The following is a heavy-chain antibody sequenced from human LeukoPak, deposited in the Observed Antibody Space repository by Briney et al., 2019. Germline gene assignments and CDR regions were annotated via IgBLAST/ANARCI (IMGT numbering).Heavy chain of an antibody. J-gene: IGHJ6*03. CDR1: GGSFSGYY. CDR2: INHSGST. CDR3: ARLGGDYGDSPLDYYMDV. D-gene: IGHD4-17*01. V-gene: IGHV4-34*01. Sequence: PSETLSLTCAVYGGSFSGYYWSWIRQPPGKGLEWIGEINHSGSTNYNPSLKSRVTISVDTSKNQFSLKLSSVTAADTAVYYCARLGGDYGDSPLDYYMDVWGKGTTVTVSS.